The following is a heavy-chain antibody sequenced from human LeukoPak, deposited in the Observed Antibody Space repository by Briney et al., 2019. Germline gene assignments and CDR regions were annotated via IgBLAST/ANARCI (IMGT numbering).Heavy chain of an antibody. J-gene: IGHJ4*02. Sequence: PGGSLRLSCAASGFTFSSYSMNWVRQAPGKGLEWVSSISSSSSYIYYADSVKGRFTISRDNSKNTLYLQMNSLRAEDTAVYYCARVYYYDKRRDFDYWGQGTLVTVSS. CDR3: ARVYYYDKRRDFDY. D-gene: IGHD3-22*01. CDR2: ISSSSSYI. CDR1: GFTFSSYS. V-gene: IGHV3-21*04.